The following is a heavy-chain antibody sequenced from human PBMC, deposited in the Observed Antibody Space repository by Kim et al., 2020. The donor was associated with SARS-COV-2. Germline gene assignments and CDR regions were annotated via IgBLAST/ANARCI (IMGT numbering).Heavy chain of an antibody. D-gene: IGHD3-16*01. J-gene: IGHJ4*02. V-gene: IGHV3-15*01. CDR2: TNSRTDGGTT. Sequence: GGSLRLSCAASGFTFSNTSMSWVRQAPGKGLEWVGRTNSRTDGGTTDYAASAKGRFTISRDDPKNTLFLKMSSLKTDDTAVYYCSTERGGCWGQGTLVTAPS. CDR3: STERGGC. CDR1: GFTFSNTS.